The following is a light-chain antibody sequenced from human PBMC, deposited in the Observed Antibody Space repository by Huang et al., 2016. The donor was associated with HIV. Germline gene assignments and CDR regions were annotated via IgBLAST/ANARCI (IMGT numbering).Light chain of an antibody. CDR2: AAS. J-gene: IGKJ1*01. CDR3: QQYNDWPRS. CDR1: QNINTN. V-gene: IGKV3-15*01. Sequence: EIVMTQSPGTLSGAPGERATLSCRAIQNINTNLAWFQQKPGQAPSLLIYAASTRTADFPARFSGSGSRTEFTLTISSLQSEDIAVYYCQQYNDWPRSFGQGTKVEIK.